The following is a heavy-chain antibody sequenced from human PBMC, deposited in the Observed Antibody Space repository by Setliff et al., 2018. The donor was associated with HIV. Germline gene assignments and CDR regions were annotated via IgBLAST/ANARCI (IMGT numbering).Heavy chain of an antibody. CDR2: ISAYNGNT. CDR1: GYTFTSYD. Sequence: ASVKVSCKASGYTFTSYDISWVRQAPGQGLEWMGWISAYNGNTNYAQKLQGRVTMTTDTSTSTAYMELRSLRSDDTAVYYCAREIGDYYDSSGYYPPTDYSYGMDVWGQGTTVTVSS. CDR3: AREIGDYYDSSGYYPPTDYSYGMDV. V-gene: IGHV1-18*01. D-gene: IGHD3-22*01. J-gene: IGHJ6*02.